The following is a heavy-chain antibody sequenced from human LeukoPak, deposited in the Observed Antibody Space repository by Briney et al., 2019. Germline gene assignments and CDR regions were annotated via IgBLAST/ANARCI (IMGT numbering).Heavy chain of an antibody. J-gene: IGHJ2*01. Sequence: VASVKGSCKASGYTFTSYGISWVGQAPGQGLGWMGWIRPFNGKTNYAQKLQGRVTMTTDTSTSTAYMELRSLRSDDTAVYYCARDGPAPYYYDSSGYYVVWYFDLWGRGTLVTVSS. D-gene: IGHD3-22*01. V-gene: IGHV1-18*01. CDR1: GYTFTSYG. CDR3: ARDGPAPYYYDSSGYYVVWYFDL. CDR2: IRPFNGKT.